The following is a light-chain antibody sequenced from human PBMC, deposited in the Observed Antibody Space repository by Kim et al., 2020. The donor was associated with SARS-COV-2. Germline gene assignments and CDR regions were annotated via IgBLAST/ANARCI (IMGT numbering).Light chain of an antibody. CDR3: QAWDSSTAV. CDR2: QDS. Sequence: GSPGQTASITCAGDKLGDKYACWYQQKPGQSPVLVIYQDSKRPSGIPERFSGSNSGNTATLTISGTQAMDEADYYCQAWDSSTAVFGGGTQLTVL. CDR1: KLGDKY. V-gene: IGLV3-1*01. J-gene: IGLJ3*02.